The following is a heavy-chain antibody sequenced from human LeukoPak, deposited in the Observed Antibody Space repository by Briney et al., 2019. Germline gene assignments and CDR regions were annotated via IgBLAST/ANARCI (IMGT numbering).Heavy chain of an antibody. J-gene: IGHJ4*02. CDR3: TTLGYHLDS. V-gene: IGHV3-48*03. Sequence: GGSLRLSCLASGFAFSAYEMNWVRRAPGKGLEWVSYIAGSDTRTYYADSVKGRFTIFRDNAKNSLYLQMNSLRAEDTALYYCTTLGYHLDSWGQGTLVTVSS. CDR2: IAGSDTRT. D-gene: IGHD3-22*01. CDR1: GFAFSAYE.